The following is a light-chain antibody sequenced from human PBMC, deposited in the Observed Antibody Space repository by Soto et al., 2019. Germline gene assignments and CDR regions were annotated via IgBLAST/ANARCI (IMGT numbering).Light chain of an antibody. Sequence: IVMTQSPATLSVSPGETATLSCRASQTVNSNLAWYQQKPGQAPRLLIYGASTRATGIPARFSGSGSGTEFTVTIRSLQSEDFAVYYCQQYNNWPLTFGGGTKVEIK. CDR1: QTVNSN. J-gene: IGKJ4*01. CDR3: QQYNNWPLT. V-gene: IGKV3-15*01. CDR2: GAS.